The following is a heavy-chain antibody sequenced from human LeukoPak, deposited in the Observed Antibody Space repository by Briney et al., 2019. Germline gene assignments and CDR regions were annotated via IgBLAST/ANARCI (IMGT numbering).Heavy chain of an antibody. CDR2: IYYSGST. Sequence: SETLSLTCTVSGGSISSSSYYWGWIRQPPGKGLEWIGSIYYSGSTYYNPSLKSRVTISVDTSKNQFSLKLSSVTAADTAVYYCARQFLGRIFGVGKHFDYWGQGTLVTVSS. CDR3: ARQFLGRIFGVGKHFDY. CDR1: GGSISSSSYY. V-gene: IGHV4-39*01. J-gene: IGHJ4*02. D-gene: IGHD3-3*01.